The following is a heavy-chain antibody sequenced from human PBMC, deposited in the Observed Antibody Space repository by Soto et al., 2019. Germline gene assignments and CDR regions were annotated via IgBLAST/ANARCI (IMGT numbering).Heavy chain of an antibody. J-gene: IGHJ4*02. V-gene: IGHV3-23*01. D-gene: IGHD6-19*01. Sequence: PGGSLRLSCAASGFTFSSYAMSWVRQAPGKGLEWVSAISGSGGSTYYADSVKGRFTISRDNSKNTLYLQMNSLRAEDTAVYYCAKVGLWQWAPTDSFDYWGQGTLVTVSS. CDR2: ISGSGGST. CDR3: AKVGLWQWAPTDSFDY. CDR1: GFTFSSYA.